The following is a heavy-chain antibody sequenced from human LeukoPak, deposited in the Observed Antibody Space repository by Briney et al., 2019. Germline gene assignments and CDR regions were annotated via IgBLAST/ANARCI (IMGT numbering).Heavy chain of an antibody. CDR3: ARSATVTTGYFDY. D-gene: IGHD4-17*01. V-gene: IGHV4-39*07. CDR2: IYSNGNT. Sequence: SETLSLTCSVSGGSISSTGHYWGWIRQSPEKGLDWIGSIYSNGNTYYNPSVKSRVTMSVDTSKNQFSLRLTSMTAAETAVYYCARSATVTTGYFDYWGQGALVTVSS. J-gene: IGHJ4*02. CDR1: GGSISSTGHY.